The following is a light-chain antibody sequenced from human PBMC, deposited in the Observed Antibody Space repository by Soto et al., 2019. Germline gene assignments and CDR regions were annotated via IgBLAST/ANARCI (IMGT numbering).Light chain of an antibody. CDR2: EVS. V-gene: IGLV2-14*01. Sequence: QSALTQPASVSGSPGQSITISCTGTSSDVGYYKYVSWYQQYPGNAPKLMIYEVSNRPSGVSNRFSGSKSGNTASLTISDLRAEDEADYYCSSYSSSIVLLFGGGTKLTVL. J-gene: IGLJ2*01. CDR3: SSYSSSIVLL. CDR1: SSDVGYYKY.